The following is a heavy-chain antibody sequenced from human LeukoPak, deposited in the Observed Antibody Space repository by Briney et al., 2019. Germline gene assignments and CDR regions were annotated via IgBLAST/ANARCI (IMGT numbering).Heavy chain of an antibody. Sequence: GGSLRLSCAASGFTFSDYYMSWIRQAPGRGLEWVSYISSSSSYTNYADSVKGRFTISRDNAKNSLYLQMNSLRAEDTAVYYCARVGYSDGYLPDYWGQGTLVTVSS. CDR2: ISSSSSYT. J-gene: IGHJ4*02. CDR3: ARVGYSDGYLPDY. D-gene: IGHD5-18*01. V-gene: IGHV3-11*05. CDR1: GFTFSDYY.